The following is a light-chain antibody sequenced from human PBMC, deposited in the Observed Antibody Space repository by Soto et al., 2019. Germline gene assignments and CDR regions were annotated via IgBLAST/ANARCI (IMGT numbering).Light chain of an antibody. J-gene: IGKJ5*01. V-gene: IGKV1D-13*01. CDR2: DAS. CDR1: QGINSA. CDR3: QRLNNYQLT. Sequence: AIQLTQSPSSLSASVGDRVTITCRASQGINSALAWYQQKPGKAPKLLIYDASNLERGVPSRFSGSGWGTISALTITSTQPEDFATYCCQRLNNYQLTFGQWTRLEIK.